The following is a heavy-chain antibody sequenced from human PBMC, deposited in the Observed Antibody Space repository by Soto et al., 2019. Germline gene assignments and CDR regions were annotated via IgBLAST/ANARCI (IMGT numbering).Heavy chain of an antibody. V-gene: IGHV4-34*01. CDR2: INHSGST. J-gene: IGHJ3*02. Sequence: SQMLALACAVYGGYFSDFHWNCIRQPRGKGPDWIGEINHSGSTSYNPSLKSRVTISVDTSKSQISLKLTSVTAADTAVYYCARGPRVVWVVPTAQRDVFDIWGQGTMVTVSS. D-gene: IGHD2-2*01. CDR1: GGYFSDFH. CDR3: ARGPRVVWVVPTAQRDVFDI.